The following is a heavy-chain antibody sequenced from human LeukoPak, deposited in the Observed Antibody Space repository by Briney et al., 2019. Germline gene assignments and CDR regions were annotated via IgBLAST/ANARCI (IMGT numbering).Heavy chain of an antibody. V-gene: IGHV3-21*01. D-gene: IGHD3-22*01. J-gene: IGHJ4*02. CDR1: GFTFSSYS. CDR2: ISSSNSYI. Sequence: GGSLRLSCAASGFTFSSYSMNWVRQAPGKGLEWVSSISSSNSYIYYADSVKGRFTISRDNAKNSLYLQMNSLRAEDTAVYYCARDLMWLLDYWGQGTLVTVSS. CDR3: ARDLMWLLDY.